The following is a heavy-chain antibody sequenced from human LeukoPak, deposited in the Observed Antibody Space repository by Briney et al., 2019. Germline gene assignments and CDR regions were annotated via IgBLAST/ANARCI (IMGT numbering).Heavy chain of an antibody. CDR1: GFTFSSYS. V-gene: IGHV3-21*01. D-gene: IGHD6-13*01. J-gene: IGHJ3*02. Sequence: GGSLRLSCAASGFTFSSYSMNCVRQAPGKGLEWVSSMGSSSTNRYYADSVKGRFIISRDNAKNSLFLQMNSLRAEDTALYYCARELAAAAAGAFDIWGQGTMVTVSS. CDR2: MGSSSTNR. CDR3: ARELAAAAAGAFDI.